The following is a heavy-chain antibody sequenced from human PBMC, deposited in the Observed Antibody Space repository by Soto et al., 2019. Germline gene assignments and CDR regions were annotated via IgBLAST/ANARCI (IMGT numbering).Heavy chain of an antibody. Sequence: SETLSLTCAVYGVSFSGYYCSWILQPPGKGLEWIGEITHSGSTNYNPSIKSRVTISVDTSKNQFSLKLSSVTAADTDVYYCERELWFGAYYYYGMDVWGQGTTVPVSS. V-gene: IGHV4-34*01. CDR3: ERELWFGAYYYYGMDV. CDR1: GVSFSGYY. CDR2: ITHSGST. D-gene: IGHD3-10*01. J-gene: IGHJ6*01.